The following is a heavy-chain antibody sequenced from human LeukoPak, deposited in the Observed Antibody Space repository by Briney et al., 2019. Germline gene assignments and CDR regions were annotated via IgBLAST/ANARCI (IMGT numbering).Heavy chain of an antibody. J-gene: IGHJ4*02. D-gene: IGHD3-9*01. CDR1: GFTFSSYA. CDR3: ARERAKGLRYFDWLLDY. CDR2: IRSIGGSR. Sequence: PGGSLRLSSAASGFTFSSYAMHWVRRAPGQGLEYVSAIRSIGGSRYYANSVKGRFTISRDNSKNTLYLQMGSLRAEDMAVYYCARERAKGLRYFDWLLDYWGQGTLVTVSS. V-gene: IGHV3-64*01.